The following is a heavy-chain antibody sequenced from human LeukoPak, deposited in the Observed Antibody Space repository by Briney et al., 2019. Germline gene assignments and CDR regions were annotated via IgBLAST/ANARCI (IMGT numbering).Heavy chain of an antibody. V-gene: IGHV3-74*01. Sequence: QPGGSLRLSCAASGFTFSSYWMHWVRQAPGKGLVWVSRINSDGSSTSYADSVKGRFTISRDNAKNTLYLQMNSLRAEDTAMYYCAREEGGKLGIDYYFDYWGQGTLVTVSS. CDR2: INSDGSST. CDR3: AREEGGKLGIDYYFDY. J-gene: IGHJ4*02. CDR1: GFTFSSYW. D-gene: IGHD7-27*01.